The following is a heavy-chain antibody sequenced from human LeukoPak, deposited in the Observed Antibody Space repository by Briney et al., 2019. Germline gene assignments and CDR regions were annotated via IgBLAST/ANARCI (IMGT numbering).Heavy chain of an antibody. CDR2: ISYDGSNK. D-gene: IGHD4/OR15-4a*01. V-gene: IGHV3-30*14. CDR1: GFTFSSYA. J-gene: IGHJ4*02. Sequence: GRSLRLSCAASGFTFSSYAMHWVRQAPGKGLEWVAVISYDGSNKYYADSVKGRFTISRDNSKNTLYLQMNSLRADDTAVYYCARRAGAYSHPYDYWGQGTLVTVSS. CDR3: ARRAGAYSHPYDY.